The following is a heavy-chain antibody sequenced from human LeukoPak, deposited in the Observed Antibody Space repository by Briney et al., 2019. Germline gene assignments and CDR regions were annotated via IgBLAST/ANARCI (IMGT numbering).Heavy chain of an antibody. D-gene: IGHD5-24*01. Sequence: PGGSLRLSCAASGFNFNDAAMTWVRQAPGKGLEWVSLIASTGRNTYYTDSVRGRFTISRDNSKKTLSLQMNSLRVEDTAIYYCAKDIQLSAWGLGTMVTVSP. CDR2: IASTGRNT. V-gene: IGHV3-23*01. CDR3: AKDIQLSA. J-gene: IGHJ3*01. CDR1: GFNFNDAA.